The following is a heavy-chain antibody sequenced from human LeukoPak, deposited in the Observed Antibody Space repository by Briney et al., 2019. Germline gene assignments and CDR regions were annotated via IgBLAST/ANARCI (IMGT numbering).Heavy chain of an antibody. V-gene: IGHV1-69*06. Sequence: SVKVSCKASGGTFSSYAISWVRQAPGQGLEWMGGIIPIFGTANYAQKFQGRVTITADKSTSTAYMELSSLRSEDTAVYYCARGDSGIAVAGSDYWGQGTLVTVSS. J-gene: IGHJ4*02. CDR3: ARGDSGIAVAGSDY. CDR1: GGTFSSYA. D-gene: IGHD6-19*01. CDR2: IIPIFGTA.